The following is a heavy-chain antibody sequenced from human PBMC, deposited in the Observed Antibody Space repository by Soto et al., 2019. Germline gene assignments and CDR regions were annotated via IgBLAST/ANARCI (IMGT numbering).Heavy chain of an antibody. CDR2: IHFSGTT. CDR3: AAGEASSRNLAPYYLDF. Sequence: SETLSLTCTVSGGSMRNYFWTWIRQPPGKGLEWIGYIHFSGTTSFFPSYNPSLRSRVTISEDTSKNQFSLKLLSVTTADTAVYFCAAGEASSRNLAPYYLDFWGQGTLVTVSS. D-gene: IGHD6-13*01. CDR1: GGSMRNYF. J-gene: IGHJ4*02. V-gene: IGHV4-59*01.